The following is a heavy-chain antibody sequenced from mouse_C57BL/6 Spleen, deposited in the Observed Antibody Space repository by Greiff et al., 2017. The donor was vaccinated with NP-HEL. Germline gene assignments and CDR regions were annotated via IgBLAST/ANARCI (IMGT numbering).Heavy chain of an antibody. CDR3: AIYYGSRYFDV. CDR2: IHPSDSDT. CDR1: GYTFTSYW. V-gene: IGHV1-74*01. D-gene: IGHD1-1*01. J-gene: IGHJ1*03. Sequence: QVQLKQPGAELVKPGASVKVSCKASGYTFTSYWMHWVKQRPGQGLEWIGRIHPSDSDTNYNQKFKGKATLTVDKSSSTAYMQLSSLTSEDSAVYYCAIYYGSRYFDVWGTGTTVTVSS.